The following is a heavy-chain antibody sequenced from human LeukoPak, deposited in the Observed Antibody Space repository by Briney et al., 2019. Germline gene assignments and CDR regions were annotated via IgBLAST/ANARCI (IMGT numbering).Heavy chain of an antibody. CDR2: ISYDGSNK. J-gene: IGHJ3*02. V-gene: IGHV3-30*04. CDR1: GFTFSSYA. D-gene: IGHD2-15*01. Sequence: GGSLRLSCAASGFTFSSYAMHWVRQAPGKGLEWVAVISYDGSNKYYADSVKGRFTISRDNSKNTLYLQMNSLRAEDTAVYYCARGALYCSGGSCYSGGYAFDIWGQGTMVTVSS. CDR3: ARGALYCSGGSCYSGGYAFDI.